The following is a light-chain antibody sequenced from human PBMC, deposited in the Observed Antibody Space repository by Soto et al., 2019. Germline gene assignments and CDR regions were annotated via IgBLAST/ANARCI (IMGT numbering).Light chain of an antibody. Sequence: VLTQPPSVSGAPGQRVTISCTGSSSNIGAGYDVHWYQQLPGTAPKLLIYGNSNRPSGVPDRFSGSKSGTSASLAITGLQAADEADYYCQSYDSSLSGYVFGTGTKLTVL. J-gene: IGLJ1*01. CDR3: QSYDSSLSGYV. CDR2: GNS. CDR1: SSNIGAGYD. V-gene: IGLV1-40*01.